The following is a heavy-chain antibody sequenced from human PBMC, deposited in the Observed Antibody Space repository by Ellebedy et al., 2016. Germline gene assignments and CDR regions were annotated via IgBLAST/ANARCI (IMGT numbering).Heavy chain of an antibody. CDR3: ARGLFEHRKAFDI. Sequence: SETLSLTCTVSGGSISSYYWSWIRQTPGEGLEWIGEINHSGSTNYNPSLKSRLTISVDTSKNQFSLKMSSVTAADTAIFYCARGLFEHRKAFDIWGQGTMVTVSS. V-gene: IGHV4-34*01. CDR1: GGSISSYY. J-gene: IGHJ3*02. CDR2: INHSGST. D-gene: IGHD1/OR15-1a*01.